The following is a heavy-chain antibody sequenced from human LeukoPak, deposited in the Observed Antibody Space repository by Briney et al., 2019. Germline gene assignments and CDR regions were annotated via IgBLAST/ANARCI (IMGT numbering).Heavy chain of an antibody. D-gene: IGHD2-8*01. Sequence: PSETLSLTCTVSGDSTSNFYWNWIRQSPGKGLEWIGNIHYSGSSVYNPSLKSRGPISIDTSRRQFFLKLNSVTAADTAVYFCALAPNSNWFDFWGPGTLVTVSS. V-gene: IGHV4-59*03. CDR2: IHYSGSS. J-gene: IGHJ5*01. CDR3: ALAPNSNWFDF. CDR1: GDSTSNFY.